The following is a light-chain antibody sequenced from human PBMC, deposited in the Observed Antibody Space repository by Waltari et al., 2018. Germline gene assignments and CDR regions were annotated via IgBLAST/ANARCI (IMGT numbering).Light chain of an antibody. CDR1: SSNIGRHY. V-gene: IGLV1-47*01. Sequence: QSVLTQPPSASGTPGQRVTISCSGSSSNIGRHYVYWYQQLPGTAPKLLIYRNNPRPSGGPDRFSGSRSGTSASLAISGLRSEDEADYYWAAWDDSLSGLFGGGTKLTVL. CDR2: RNN. CDR3: AAWDDSLSGL. J-gene: IGLJ2*01.